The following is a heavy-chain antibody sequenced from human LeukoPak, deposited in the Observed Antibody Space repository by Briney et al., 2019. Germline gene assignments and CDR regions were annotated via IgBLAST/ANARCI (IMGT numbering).Heavy chain of an antibody. D-gene: IGHD3-16*01. CDR1: GYTFTSYG. CDR3: ARGTWVLGGYMDV. V-gene: IGHV1-18*01. CDR2: ITPYKDNT. J-gene: IGHJ6*03. Sequence: ASVKVSCKASGYTFTSYGINWVRQAPGQGLERMGWITPYKDNTNYAEKFQGRVTMTTDTSTSTAYMELRSLRSDDTAVYYCARGTWVLGGYMDVWGKGTTVTISS.